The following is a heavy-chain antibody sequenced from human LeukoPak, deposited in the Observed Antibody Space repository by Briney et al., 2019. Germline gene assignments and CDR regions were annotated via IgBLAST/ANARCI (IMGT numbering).Heavy chain of an antibody. CDR2: ISYDGSNK. CDR1: GFTFSSYA. V-gene: IGHV3-30-3*01. J-gene: IGHJ4*02. Sequence: PGRSLRLSCAVSGFTFSSYAMHWVRQAPGKGLEWVAVISYDGSNKYYADSVKGRFTISRDNSKNTLYLQMNSLRAEDTAVYYCARGFFGDYFDYWGQGTLVTVSS. CDR3: ARGFFGDYFDY. D-gene: IGHD3-3*01.